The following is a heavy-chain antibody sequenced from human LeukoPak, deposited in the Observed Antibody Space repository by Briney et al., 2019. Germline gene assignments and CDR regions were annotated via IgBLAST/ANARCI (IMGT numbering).Heavy chain of an antibody. V-gene: IGHV4-39*01. CDR3: ARPPGYSSSA. CDR1: GGSISSSSYY. D-gene: IGHD6-6*01. Sequence: SETLSLTCTVSGGSISSSSYYWGWIRQPPGKGLEWIGSIYYSGSTYYNPSLKSRVTISVDTSKNQFSLKLSSVTAADTAVYYCARPPGYSSSAWGQGTLVTVSS. CDR2: IYYSGST. J-gene: IGHJ4*02.